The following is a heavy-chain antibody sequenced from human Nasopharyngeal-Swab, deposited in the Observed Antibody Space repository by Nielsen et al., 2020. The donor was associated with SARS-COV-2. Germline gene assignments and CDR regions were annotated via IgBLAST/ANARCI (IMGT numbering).Heavy chain of an antibody. D-gene: IGHD1-26*01. CDR3: ATGTVVGATGWFDP. CDR2: FDPEDGET. Sequence: WVRQAPGQGLEWMGGFDPEDGETIYAQKFQGIVTMTEDTSTDTAYMELSSLRSEDTAVYYCATGTVVGATGWFDPWGQGTLVTVSS. V-gene: IGHV1-24*01. J-gene: IGHJ5*02.